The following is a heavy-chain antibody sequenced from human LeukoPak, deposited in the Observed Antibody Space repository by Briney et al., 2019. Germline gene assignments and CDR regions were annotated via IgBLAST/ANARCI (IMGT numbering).Heavy chain of an antibody. J-gene: IGHJ4*02. CDR3: AKECDYSPGHKFDL. Sequence: GGSLRLSCAASGFTFNNYLMRWVRQAPGKGLEGVSVLFTGGGRTLYAASVKGRFIISGDTYRTTLYLQMNGLRAEDTAVYYCAKECDYSPGHKFDLWGQGTLVTVSS. CDR1: GFTFNNYL. V-gene: IGHV3-23*01. CDR2: LFTGGGRT. D-gene: IGHD3-10*01.